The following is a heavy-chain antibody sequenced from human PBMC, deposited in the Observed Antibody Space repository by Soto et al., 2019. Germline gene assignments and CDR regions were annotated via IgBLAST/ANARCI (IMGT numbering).Heavy chain of an antibody. D-gene: IGHD3-9*01. Sequence: GGSLRLSCAASGFTFSSYSMNWVRQAPGKRLEWVSSISSSSSYTYYADSVKGRFTISRDNSKNTLNLQMNSLRAEDTAVYYCARDLGYYDILTGYSPDAFDIWGQGTMVTVSS. CDR1: GFTFSSYS. CDR3: ARDLGYYDILTGYSPDAFDI. J-gene: IGHJ3*02. CDR2: ISSSSSYT. V-gene: IGHV3-21*01.